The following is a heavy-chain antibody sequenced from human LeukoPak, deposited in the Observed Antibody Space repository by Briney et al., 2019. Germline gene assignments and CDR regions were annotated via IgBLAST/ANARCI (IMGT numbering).Heavy chain of an antibody. CDR1: GFTFSSYA. J-gene: IGHJ3*02. V-gene: IGHV3-30-3*01. Sequence: QPGGSLRLSCAASGFTFSSYAMHWVRQAPGKGLEWVAVISYDGSNKYYADSVKGRFTISRDNSKNTLYPQMNSLRAEDTAVYYCAREGFLNAFDIWGQGTMVTVSS. CDR2: ISYDGSNK. CDR3: AREGFLNAFDI.